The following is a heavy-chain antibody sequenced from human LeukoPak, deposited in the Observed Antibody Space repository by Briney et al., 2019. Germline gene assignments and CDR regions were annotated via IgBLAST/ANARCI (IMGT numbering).Heavy chain of an antibody. CDR1: GFTFSSYA. D-gene: IGHD3-9*01. CDR2: ISASGGNT. CDR3: ARAADDILTGYSAYYYYMDV. Sequence: PGGSLRLSCAASGFTFSSYAMSWVRQAPGQGLEWVSSISASGGNTYYADSVKGRFTISRDNSKNTLYLQMNSLRAEDTALYSCARAADDILTGYSAYYYYMDVWGKGTTVTISS. V-gene: IGHV3-23*01. J-gene: IGHJ6*03.